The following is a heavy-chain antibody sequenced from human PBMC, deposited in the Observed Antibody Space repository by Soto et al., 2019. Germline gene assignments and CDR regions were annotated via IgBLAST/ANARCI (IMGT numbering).Heavy chain of an antibody. V-gene: IGHV3-23*01. D-gene: IGHD6-19*01. CDR2: ISGSGGST. CDR3: AKDWGVALYSSGWYDY. CDR1: GFTFSSYA. J-gene: IGHJ4*02. Sequence: PGGSLRLSCAASGFTFSSYAMSWVRQAPGKGLEWVSAISGSGGSTYYADSVKGRFTISRDNSKNTLYLQMNSLRAEDTAVYYCAKDWGVALYSSGWYDYWGQGTLVTVS.